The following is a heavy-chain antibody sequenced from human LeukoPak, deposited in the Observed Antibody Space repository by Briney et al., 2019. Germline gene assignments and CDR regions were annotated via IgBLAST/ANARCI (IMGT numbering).Heavy chain of an antibody. V-gene: IGHV3-9*01. Sequence: GGSPRLSCAASGFTFDDYAMHWVRQAPGKGLEWVSGISWNSGSIGYADSVKGRFTISRDNAKNSLYLQMNSLRAEDTALYYCAKATVGYSGYDLFDYWGQGTLVTVSS. CDR2: ISWNSGSI. CDR3: AKATVGYSGYDLFDY. D-gene: IGHD5-12*01. CDR1: GFTFDDYA. J-gene: IGHJ4*02.